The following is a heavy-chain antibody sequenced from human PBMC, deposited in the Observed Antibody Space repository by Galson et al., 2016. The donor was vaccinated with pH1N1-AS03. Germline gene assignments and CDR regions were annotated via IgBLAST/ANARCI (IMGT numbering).Heavy chain of an antibody. D-gene: IGHD7-27*01. Sequence: SLRLSCAASGFTINNNYMSWVRQAPGKGLEWVSVIYGGGDTFYADSVKGRFTISRDNSKNTVYLQMNSLRVEDTAVDYCAREPWGSTQEEYWGQGTLVTVSS. CDR2: IYGGGDT. CDR1: GFTINNNY. J-gene: IGHJ4*02. CDR3: AREPWGSTQEEY. V-gene: IGHV3-53*01.